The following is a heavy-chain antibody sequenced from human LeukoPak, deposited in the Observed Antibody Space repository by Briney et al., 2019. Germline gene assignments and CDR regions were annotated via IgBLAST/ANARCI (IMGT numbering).Heavy chain of an antibody. J-gene: IGHJ6*04. CDR1: GFTFSSYS. CDR2: IRSKAYGGTT. CDR3: TRVSAPYYYYGMDV. V-gene: IGHV3-49*04. Sequence: GGSLRLSCAASGFTFSSYSMNWVRQAPGKGLEWVGFIRSKAYGGTTEYAASVKGRFTISRDDSKSIAYLQMNSLKTEDTAVYYCTRVSAPYYYYGMDVWGKGTTVTVSS.